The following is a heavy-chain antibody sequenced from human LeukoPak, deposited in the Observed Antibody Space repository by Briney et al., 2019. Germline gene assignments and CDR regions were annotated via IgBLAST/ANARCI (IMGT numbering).Heavy chain of an antibody. CDR1: GFTFSNYG. Sequence: GGSLRLSCAASGFTFSNYGMHWVRQAPGKGLEWVAVISYDESDKYYADSVKGRFTISRDNSKNTLYLQMNSLRPEDTAVYYCAKGVVAATNAAYYGMDVWGQGATVTVSS. J-gene: IGHJ6*02. D-gene: IGHD2-15*01. CDR3: AKGVVAATNAAYYGMDV. CDR2: ISYDESDK. V-gene: IGHV3-30*18.